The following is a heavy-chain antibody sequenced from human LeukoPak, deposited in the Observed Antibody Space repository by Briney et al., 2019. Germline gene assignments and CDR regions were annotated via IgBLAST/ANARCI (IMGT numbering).Heavy chain of an antibody. J-gene: IGHJ4*02. V-gene: IGHV3-21*01. D-gene: IGHD5-18*01. CDR2: ISGSSSYI. CDR3: AGGTTWIQLWSFDY. Sequence: GGSLRLSCAASGFTFSSYSMNWVRQAPGKGLEWVSSISGSSSYIYYADSVKGRFTISRDNAKNSLYLQMNSLRAEDTAVYYCAGGTTWIQLWSFDYRGQGTLVTVSS. CDR1: GFTFSSYS.